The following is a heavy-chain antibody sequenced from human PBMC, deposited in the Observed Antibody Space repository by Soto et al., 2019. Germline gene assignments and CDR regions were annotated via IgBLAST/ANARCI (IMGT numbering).Heavy chain of an antibody. V-gene: IGHV3-48*01. D-gene: IGHD3-3*01. CDR1: GFTFSSYS. CDR3: ARQLGDEYYDFWSGYYTFDY. CDR2: ISSSSSTI. J-gene: IGHJ4*02. Sequence: GGSLRLSCAASGFTFSSYSMNWVRQAPGKGLEWVSYISSSSSTIYYADSVKGRFTISRDNAKNSLYLQMNSLRAEDTAVYYCARQLGDEYYDFWSGYYTFDYWGQGTLVTVSS.